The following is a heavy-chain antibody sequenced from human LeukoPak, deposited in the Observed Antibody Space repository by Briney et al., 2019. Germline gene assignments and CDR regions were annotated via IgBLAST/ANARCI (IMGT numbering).Heavy chain of an antibody. CDR3: ARERIPVRPGWFDH. Sequence: GASVKVSCKASGYTFTTYGFSWVRQAPGQGLEWMGWISVYNGDTNYAQKFQGRVTMTTDTSTSTVYMEVRSLTSDDTAMYYCARERIPVRPGWFDHWGQGTLVSVSS. J-gene: IGHJ5*02. V-gene: IGHV1-18*01. D-gene: IGHD2-21*01. CDR2: ISVYNGDT. CDR1: GYTFTTYG.